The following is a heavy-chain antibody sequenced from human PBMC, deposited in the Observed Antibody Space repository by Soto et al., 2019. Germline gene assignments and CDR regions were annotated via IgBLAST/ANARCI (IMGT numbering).Heavy chain of an antibody. CDR1: GFTVSSNY. V-gene: IGHV3-53*01. D-gene: IGHD1-20*01. J-gene: IGHJ6*02. CDR3: AREKAEVSSYGMAV. CDR2: IYSGGST. Sequence: AGGSLRLSCAASGFTVSSNYMSWVRQAPGQGLGWVSVIYSGGSTYYADSVKGRFTISRDNSKNTLYLQMNSLRAEDTGVYYCAREKAEVSSYGMAVWGQGTTVTVSS.